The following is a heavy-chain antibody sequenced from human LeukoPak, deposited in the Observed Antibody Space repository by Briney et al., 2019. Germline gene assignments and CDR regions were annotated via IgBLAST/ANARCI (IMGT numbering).Heavy chain of an antibody. CDR1: GFTFSSYW. Sequence: GGSLRLSCAASGFTFSSYWMRWVRHGAGKGLVWVSRINSDGSYTSYAESVTGRFTISRDNAKNTLYLQMNSLRAEDTAVYYCVTGSAAISPALGYWGQGTLVTVSS. J-gene: IGHJ4*02. D-gene: IGHD2-2*02. CDR2: INSDGSYT. V-gene: IGHV3-74*01. CDR3: VTGSAAISPALGY.